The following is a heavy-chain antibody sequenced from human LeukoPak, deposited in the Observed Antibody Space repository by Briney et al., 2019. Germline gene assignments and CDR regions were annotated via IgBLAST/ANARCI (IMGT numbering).Heavy chain of an antibody. J-gene: IGHJ4*02. V-gene: IGHV3-48*01. D-gene: IGHD2-2*01. Sequence: GGSLRLSCAASGFTFSNAYMNWVRQAPGKGLEWVSYISSSSSTIYYADSVKGRFTISRDNAKNSLYLQMNSLRAEDTAVYYCARHLLLGYCSSTSCHATGYWGQGTLVTVSS. CDR3: ARHLLLGYCSSTSCHATGY. CDR1: GFTFSNAY. CDR2: ISSSSSTI.